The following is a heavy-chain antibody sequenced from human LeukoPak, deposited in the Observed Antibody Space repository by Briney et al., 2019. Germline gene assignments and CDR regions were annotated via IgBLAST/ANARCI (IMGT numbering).Heavy chain of an antibody. Sequence: GGSLRLSCVVSGFTFSTYAMSWVRQAPGKGLEWVSGISGSGDSTYYADSVKGRFSISRDNSKNTLYVQMNSLRAEDTAVYYCATSRFYLESWGQGTLVTVSS. V-gene: IGHV3-23*01. CDR3: ATSRFYLES. CDR2: ISGSGDST. J-gene: IGHJ4*02. CDR1: GFTFSTYA.